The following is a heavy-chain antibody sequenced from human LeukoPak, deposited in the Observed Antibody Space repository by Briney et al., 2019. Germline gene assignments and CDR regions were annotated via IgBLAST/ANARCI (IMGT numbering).Heavy chain of an antibody. V-gene: IGHV4-39*07. CDR3: ARRVTSGSYRPVNWFDP. Sequence: SETLSLTCTVSGGSISSSSYYWGWIRQPPGKGLEWIGSIYYSGSTYYNPSLKSRVTISVDTSKSQFSLKLSSVTAADTAVYYCARRVTSGSYRPVNWFDPWGQGTLVTVSS. D-gene: IGHD3-16*02. J-gene: IGHJ5*02. CDR1: GGSISSSSYY. CDR2: IYYSGST.